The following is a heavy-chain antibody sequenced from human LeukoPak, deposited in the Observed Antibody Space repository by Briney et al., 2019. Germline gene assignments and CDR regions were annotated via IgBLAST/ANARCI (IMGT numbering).Heavy chain of an antibody. Sequence: SETLSLTCAVSGGSISSGGYSWSWIRQPPGKGLEWIGYIYHSGSTYYNPSLKSRVTIPVDRSKNQFSLKLSSVTAADTAVYYCARTKTTAIDYWGQGTLVTVSS. D-gene: IGHD4-17*01. CDR3: ARTKTTAIDY. CDR2: IYHSGST. V-gene: IGHV4-30-2*01. J-gene: IGHJ4*02. CDR1: GGSISSGGYS.